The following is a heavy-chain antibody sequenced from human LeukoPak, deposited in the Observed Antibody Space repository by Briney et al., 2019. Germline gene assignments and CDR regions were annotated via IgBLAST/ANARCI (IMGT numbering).Heavy chain of an antibody. Sequence: SETLSLTCTVSGGSISSSSYYWGWIRQPPGKGLEWIGSIYYSGSTYYNPSLKSRVTISVDTSKNRFSLKLSSVTAADTAVYYCARLMIVVVTSFDYWGQGTLVTVSS. J-gene: IGHJ4*02. CDR1: GGSISSSSYY. V-gene: IGHV4-39*01. CDR2: IYYSGST. CDR3: ARLMIVVVTSFDY. D-gene: IGHD3-22*01.